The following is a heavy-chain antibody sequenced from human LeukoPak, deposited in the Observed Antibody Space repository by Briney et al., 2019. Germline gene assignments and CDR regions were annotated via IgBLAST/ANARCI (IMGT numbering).Heavy chain of an antibody. CDR2: ISYDGSNK. D-gene: IGHD3-3*01. CDR1: GFTFSSYA. Sequence: GGPLRLSCAASGFTFSSYAMHWVRQAPGKGLEWVAVISYDGSNKYYADSVKGRFTISRDNSKNTLYLQMNSLRAEDTAVYYCARDPRASLEWLSFDIWGQGTMVTVSS. V-gene: IGHV3-30-3*01. J-gene: IGHJ3*02. CDR3: ARDPRASLEWLSFDI.